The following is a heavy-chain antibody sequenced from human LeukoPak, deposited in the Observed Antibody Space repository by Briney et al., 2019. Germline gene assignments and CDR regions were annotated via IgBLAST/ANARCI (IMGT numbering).Heavy chain of an antibody. J-gene: IGHJ4*02. CDR3: ARDPPGVRYGRPIFDF. CDR1: GYTFADYY. V-gene: IGHV1-2*02. CDR2: INPNSGDR. D-gene: IGHD2-8*01. Sequence: ASVKVSCKASGYTFADYYMNWVRQAPGQGLEWVGWINPNSGDRNYAQKFQGRVTMTRDTSISTAYMELCSLRSDDTAVYYCARDPPGVRYGRPIFDFWGQGTLVTVSS.